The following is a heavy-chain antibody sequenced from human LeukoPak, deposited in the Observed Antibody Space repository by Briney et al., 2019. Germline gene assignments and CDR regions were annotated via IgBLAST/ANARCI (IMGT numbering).Heavy chain of an antibody. CDR1: GFTVSSNY. V-gene: IGHV3-53*01. CDR3: AYGPSFDP. J-gene: IGHJ5*02. CDR2: IYSGGST. D-gene: IGHD3-10*01. Sequence: PGGSLRLSCAASGFTVSSNYMSWVRQAPGKGLEWVSVIYSGGSTYYADSVKGRFTISRDNSKNALYLEMSSLGAEDTAVYYCAYGPSFDPWGQGTLVTVSS.